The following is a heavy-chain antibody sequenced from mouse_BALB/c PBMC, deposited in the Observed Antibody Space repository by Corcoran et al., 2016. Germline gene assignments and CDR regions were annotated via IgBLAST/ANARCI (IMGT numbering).Heavy chain of an antibody. D-gene: IGHD4-1*01. CDR2: IDPANGNT. CDR3: ASSGTGFAY. CDR1: GFNIKATY. J-gene: IGHJ3*01. Sequence: EVQLQQSGAELVNPGASVTLSCTASGFNIKATYLHWVPQRPEQGLEWIGRIDPANGNTKYDPKFQGKATITADTSANTAYLQLSSLTSEDTAVYYCASSGTGFAYWGQGTLVTVSA. V-gene: IGHV14-3*02.